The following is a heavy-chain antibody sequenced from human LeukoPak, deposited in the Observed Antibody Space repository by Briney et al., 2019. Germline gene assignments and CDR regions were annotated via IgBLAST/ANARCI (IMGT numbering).Heavy chain of an antibody. J-gene: IGHJ4*02. CDR2: ISYSGST. CDR1: GGSVSSSSYY. CDR3: AGLYCSRTSFFFDY. D-gene: IGHD2-2*01. Sequence: PSETLSLTCTVSGGSVSSSSYYWSWIRQPPGKGLEWIGYISYSGSTNYIPSLESRVTTSVNRSKNQFSLKLRSVTAADTAVYYCAGLYCSRTSFFFDYWGQGTLVTVSS. V-gene: IGHV4-61*01.